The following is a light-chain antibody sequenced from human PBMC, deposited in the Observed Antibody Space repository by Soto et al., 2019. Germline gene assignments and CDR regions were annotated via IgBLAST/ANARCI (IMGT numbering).Light chain of an antibody. Sequence: QSVLTQPPSASGTPGQTVTISCSGSSFNIGFNYVYWYQQLPGMAPKLLIHSNDERPSGVPDRFSGSKSGTSASLAISGLRSEDEAEYYCAAWDDSLSGGVFGTGTMVTVL. CDR2: SND. CDR3: AAWDDSLSGGV. J-gene: IGLJ1*01. V-gene: IGLV1-47*02. CDR1: SFNIGFNY.